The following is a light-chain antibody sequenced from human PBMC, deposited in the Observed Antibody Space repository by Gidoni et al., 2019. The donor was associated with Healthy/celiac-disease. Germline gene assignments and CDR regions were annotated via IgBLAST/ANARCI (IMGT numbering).Light chain of an antibody. Sequence: GSPGQSITISCTGTSSDVGGYNYVSWYQQHPGKAPKLMIYEVSNRPSGVSNRFSGSKSGNTASLTISGLQAEDEADYYCSSYTSSSTNVFGTGTKVTVL. CDR3: SSYTSSSTNV. CDR1: SSDVGGYNY. J-gene: IGLJ1*01. CDR2: EVS. V-gene: IGLV2-14*01.